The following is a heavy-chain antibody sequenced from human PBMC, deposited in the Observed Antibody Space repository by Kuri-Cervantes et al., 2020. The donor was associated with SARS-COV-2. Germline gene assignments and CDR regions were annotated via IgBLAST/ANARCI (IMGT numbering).Heavy chain of an antibody. D-gene: IGHD5-18*01. Sequence: SETLSLTCAVYGGSFSDYYWSWVRQPPGKGLEWIGEINHSGNTNYDPSLKSRVTISIDTSKNQFSLKLSSVTAADTAVYYCARVEYSYGNERANWFDPWGQGTLVTVSS. CDR1: GGSFSDYY. CDR2: INHSGNT. CDR3: ARVEYSYGNERANWFDP. J-gene: IGHJ5*02. V-gene: IGHV4-34*01.